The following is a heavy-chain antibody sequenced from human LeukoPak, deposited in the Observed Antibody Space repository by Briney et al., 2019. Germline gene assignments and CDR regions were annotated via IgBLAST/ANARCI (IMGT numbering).Heavy chain of an antibody. CDR2: IIHSGST. Sequence: SETRSLTFAVYGGSFSGYYWSWIRQPPGKGLEWIGAIIHSGSTNYNPSLKSRVTISVDTSKNQFSLKLSSVTAADTAVYYCARPLLPLRYFDWSLGYWGQGTLVTVSS. CDR1: GGSFSGYY. J-gene: IGHJ4*02. CDR3: ARPLLPLRYFDWSLGY. D-gene: IGHD3-9*01. V-gene: IGHV4-34*12.